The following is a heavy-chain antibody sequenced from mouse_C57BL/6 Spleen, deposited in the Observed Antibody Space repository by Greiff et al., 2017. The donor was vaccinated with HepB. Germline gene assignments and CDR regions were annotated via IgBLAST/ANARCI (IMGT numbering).Heavy chain of an antibody. D-gene: IGHD3-1*01. CDR3: ARARGYFDV. CDR2: INYDGSST. J-gene: IGHJ1*03. V-gene: IGHV5-16*01. CDR1: GFTFSDYY. Sequence: DVKLVESEGGLVQPGRSMKLSCTASGFTFSDYYMAWVRQVPEKGLEWVANINYDGSSTYYLDSLKSRFIISRDNAKNILYLQMSSLKSEDTATYYCARARGYFDVWGTGTTVTVSS.